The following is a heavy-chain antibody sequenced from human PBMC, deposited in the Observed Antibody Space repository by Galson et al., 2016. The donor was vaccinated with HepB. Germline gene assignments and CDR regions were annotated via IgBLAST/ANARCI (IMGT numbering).Heavy chain of an antibody. CDR1: GGSIGTYSYY. J-gene: IGHJ5*02. D-gene: IGHD6-19*01. CDR2: IYHTGST. V-gene: IGHV4-39*01. CDR3: ARQATSGWYDS. Sequence: SETLSLTCSVSGGSIGTYSYYWGWIRQSPEKGLEWIGNIYHTGSTYYNPSLKSRVTISIDTSNNHFSMNLTSVTAADTGVFYCARQATSGWYDSWGQGSLVIVSS.